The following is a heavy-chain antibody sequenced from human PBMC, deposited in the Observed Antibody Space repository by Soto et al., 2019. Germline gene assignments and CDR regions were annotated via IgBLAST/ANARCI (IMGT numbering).Heavy chain of an antibody. V-gene: IGHV1-69*01. CDR1: GGTFSRYS. J-gene: IGHJ6*02. CDR2: IIPIFGTA. CDR3: ARAAVTGRYYGLDV. D-gene: IGHD4-17*01. Sequence: QVQLVQSGAEVKKPGSSVKVSCKASGGTFSRYSISWMRQAPGQGFEWMGGIIPIFGTANYAQKFQGRVTITADDPTSTAYMELSSLRSEDTAVYYCARAAVTGRYYGLDVWGQGTTVTVSS.